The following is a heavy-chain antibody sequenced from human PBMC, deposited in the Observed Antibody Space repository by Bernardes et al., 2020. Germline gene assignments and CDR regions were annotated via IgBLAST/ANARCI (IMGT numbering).Heavy chain of an antibody. J-gene: IGHJ4*02. CDR1: GFKFGVHA. CDR3: AKDDDRPLFGAPGFDS. V-gene: IGHV3-30*18. Sequence: GGSLRLSRVASGFKFGVHAIHWVRQAPGKGLEWVALMSYDGMRTSYADSVMGRFTISSDNSKNTLFLQMDSLRAEDTAVYYCAKDDDRPLFGAPGFDSWGQGTLVTVSS. CDR2: MSYDGMRT. D-gene: IGHD3-3*01.